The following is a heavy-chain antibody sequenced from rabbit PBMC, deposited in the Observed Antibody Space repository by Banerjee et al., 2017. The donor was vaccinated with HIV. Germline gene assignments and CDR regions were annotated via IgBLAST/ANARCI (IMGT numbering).Heavy chain of an antibody. V-gene: IGHV1S43*01. CDR2: IYTGDGST. D-gene: IGHD4-2*01. CDR3: ARGGMGDFGSRGYYFNL. J-gene: IGHJ4*01. Sequence: QSLEESGGDLVKPGASLTLTCTASGFSFSSCYDMCWGRQAPGKGLVLVACIYTGDGSTYYASWAKGRFTLSGSTSLNTVDLKMTRLTAADTATYFCARGGMGDFGSRGYYFNLWGPGPLVTGS. CDR1: GFSFSSCYD.